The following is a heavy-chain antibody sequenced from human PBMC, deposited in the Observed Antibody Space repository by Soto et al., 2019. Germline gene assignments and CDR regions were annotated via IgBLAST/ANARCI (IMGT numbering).Heavy chain of an antibody. V-gene: IGHV3-64D*06. CDR1: GFTFSSYA. Sequence: GGSLRLSCSASGFTFSSYAMHLVRQAPGKGLEYVSSISSNGGSTYYADSVKGRFTISRDNSKNTLYLQMSSLRAEDTAVYYCVTHDYNDHDYWGQGTLVTVSS. D-gene: IGHD4-4*01. J-gene: IGHJ4*02. CDR2: ISSNGGST. CDR3: VTHDYNDHDY.